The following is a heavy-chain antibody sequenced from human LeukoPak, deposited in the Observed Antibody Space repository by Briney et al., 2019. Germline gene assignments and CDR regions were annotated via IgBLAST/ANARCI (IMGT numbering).Heavy chain of an antibody. J-gene: IGHJ4*02. CDR1: GYTFTGYY. CDR2: INPNSGGK. D-gene: IGHD6-19*01. Sequence: ASVTVSCTASGYTFTGYYMHWVRQAPRQGLEWMGWINPNSGGKNYAQKFQGRVTMTRDTSISTAYMELSRLRSDDTAVYYCARNRTRTGYSSGWYHDDWGQGTLVTVSS. V-gene: IGHV1-2*02. CDR3: ARNRTRTGYSSGWYHDD.